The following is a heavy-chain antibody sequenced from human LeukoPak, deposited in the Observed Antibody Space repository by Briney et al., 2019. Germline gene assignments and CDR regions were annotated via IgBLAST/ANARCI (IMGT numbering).Heavy chain of an antibody. D-gene: IGHD5-24*01. V-gene: IGHV4-39*01. CDR3: ARHLVIDNGYIRY. Sequence: KPSETLSLTCTVSSDSIYSSNYYWGRSRQPRGKGVEWIGIIYYSGSPYYNPSLTSRFTISADPSKNQFTLELTSVTAADTAIYYCARHLVIDNGYIRYWGQGTLVTVSS. CDR2: IYYSGSP. CDR1: SDSIYSSNYY. J-gene: IGHJ4*02.